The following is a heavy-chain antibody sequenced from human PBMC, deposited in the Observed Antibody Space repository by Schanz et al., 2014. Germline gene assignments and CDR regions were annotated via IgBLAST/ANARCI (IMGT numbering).Heavy chain of an antibody. J-gene: IGHJ5*02. CDR3: AKAADWPVTRFDP. D-gene: IGHD3-9*01. V-gene: IGHV3-23*01. CDR1: GFTLSNYA. Sequence: VHLLESGGGLAQPGGSLRLSCAASGFTLSNYAMSWVRQAPGKGLEWVSALSEGGGGTHYADSVRGRFTISSDSSKNTLYLQMSSLRADDTAVYYCAKAADWPVTRFDPWGQGTLXTVSS. CDR2: LSEGGGGT.